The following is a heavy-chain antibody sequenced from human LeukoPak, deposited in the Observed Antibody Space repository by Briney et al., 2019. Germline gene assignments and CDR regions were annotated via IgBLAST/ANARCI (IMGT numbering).Heavy chain of an antibody. D-gene: IGHD5-24*01. J-gene: IGHJ4*02. V-gene: IGHV3-23*01. Sequence: GGSLRLSCAASGFTFSSYAMSWVRQAPGKGLEWVSAIRGSGGSTYYADSVKGRFTISRDNSQNTLYLQMNSLRAEDTAVYYCAKGSRDSRPYYFDYWGQGALVTVSS. CDR2: IRGSGGST. CDR1: GFTFSSYA. CDR3: AKGSRDSRPYYFDY.